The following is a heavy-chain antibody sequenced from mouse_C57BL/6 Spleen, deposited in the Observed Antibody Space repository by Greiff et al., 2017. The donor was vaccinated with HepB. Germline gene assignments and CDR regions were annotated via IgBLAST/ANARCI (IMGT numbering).Heavy chain of an antibody. CDR3: AEGNVGYAMDY. D-gene: IGHD2-1*01. V-gene: IGHV1-81*01. J-gene: IGHJ4*01. CDR1: GYTFTSYG. Sequence: QVQLQESGAELARPGASVKLSCKASGYTFTSYGISWVKQRPGQGLEWIGEIYPRSGNTYYNEKFKGKATLTADKSSSTAYMELRRLSSADSAVYFCAEGNVGYAMDYWGQGTSVTVSS. CDR2: IYPRSGNT.